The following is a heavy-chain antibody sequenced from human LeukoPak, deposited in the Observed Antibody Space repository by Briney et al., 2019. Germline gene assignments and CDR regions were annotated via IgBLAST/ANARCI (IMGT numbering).Heavy chain of an antibody. J-gene: IGHJ4*02. CDR3: ARLKNYGDHGC. CDR2: IYTYNGNT. Sequence: ASVKVSCTASGYSFTSYSISWVRQAPGQGIEWMGWIYTYNGNTNYEQQFQGRVTITTDTSTSIAYMELRSLTSDDTAVYYCARLKNYGDHGCWGQGTVVAVSS. D-gene: IGHD4-17*01. V-gene: IGHV1-18*01. CDR1: GYSFTSYS.